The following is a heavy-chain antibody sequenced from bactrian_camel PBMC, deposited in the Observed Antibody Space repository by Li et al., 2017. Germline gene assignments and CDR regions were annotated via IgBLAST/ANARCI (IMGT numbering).Heavy chain of an antibody. V-gene: IGHV3S1*01. CDR1: GFVYTTYC. D-gene: IGHD2*01. J-gene: IGHJ6*01. CDR2: INSDSGST. CDR3: AADSTYGAYCGAIQESFAF. Sequence: HVQLVESGGGSVQAGGSLRLSCARSGFVYTTYCISWFRQHPGKEREGVSVINSDSGSTSYVDSVKGRFTISQDAAKKTVYLQMSNLKPEDTGIYYCAADSTYGAYCGAIQESFAFWGQGTQVTVS.